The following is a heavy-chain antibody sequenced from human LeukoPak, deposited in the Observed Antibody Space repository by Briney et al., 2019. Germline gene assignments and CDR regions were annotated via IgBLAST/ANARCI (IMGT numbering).Heavy chain of an antibody. Sequence: GGSLRLSCAASGFTFSSYAMSWVRQAPGKGLEWVAVISYDGSNKYYADSVKGRFTISRDNSKNTLYLQMNSLRAEDTAVYYCARDRAALDYWGQGTLVTVSS. CDR2: ISYDGSNK. CDR1: GFTFSSYA. J-gene: IGHJ4*02. CDR3: ARDRAALDY. D-gene: IGHD6-13*01. V-gene: IGHV3-30-3*01.